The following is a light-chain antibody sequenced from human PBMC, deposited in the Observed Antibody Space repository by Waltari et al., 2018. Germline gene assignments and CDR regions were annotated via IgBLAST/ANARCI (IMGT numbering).Light chain of an antibody. Sequence: EIVLTQSPATASLSPGDRVTLSCRASQGVCSSSLAWYQQKPGQAPRLVIYRASRRATGIPDRFSGSGSGTDFSLTISRMEPEDFAVYYCQQHGTLPATFGQGTKVEIK. CDR2: RAS. J-gene: IGKJ1*01. V-gene: IGKV3-20*01. CDR1: QGVCSSS. CDR3: QQHGTLPAT.